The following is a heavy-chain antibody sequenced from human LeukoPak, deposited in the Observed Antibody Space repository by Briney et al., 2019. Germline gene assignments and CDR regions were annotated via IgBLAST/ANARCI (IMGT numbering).Heavy chain of an antibody. Sequence: ASVKVSCKASGGTFSNYPITWVRQAPGQGLEWMGGIIPNFATANYAQKFQGRVTITADESTSTAYMELNSLRSEDTAIYYCARTDNKYDSRLLFNWGQGTQITVSS. CDR3: ARTDNKYDSRLLFN. D-gene: IGHD3-22*01. CDR1: GGTFSNYP. V-gene: IGHV1-69*13. J-gene: IGHJ4*02. CDR2: IIPNFATA.